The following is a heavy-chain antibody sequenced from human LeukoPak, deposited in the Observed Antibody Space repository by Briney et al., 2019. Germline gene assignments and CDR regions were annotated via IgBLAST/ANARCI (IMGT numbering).Heavy chain of an antibody. CDR2: FTGIGGNT. CDR3: AKWGDFDVLTGYYVPDF. CDR1: GFSFSNYA. J-gene: IGHJ4*02. D-gene: IGHD3-9*01. V-gene: IGHV3-23*01. Sequence: GATLRLSCAASGFSFSNYAISWVRQAPGKGLEWVSAFTGIGGNTYYADSLKGRYTISRDNSKNTLYLQMNSLRDEDTAVYYCAKWGDFDVLTGYYVPDFWGQGTLVTVSS.